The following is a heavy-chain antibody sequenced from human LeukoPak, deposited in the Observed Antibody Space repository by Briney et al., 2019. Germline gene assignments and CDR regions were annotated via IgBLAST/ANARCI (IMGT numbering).Heavy chain of an antibody. CDR3: ARRGLLWFGERGFDY. CDR2: IYHSGST. J-gene: IGHJ4*02. V-gene: IGHV4-38-2*02. Sequence: PSETLSLTCTVSGYSISSAYYWGWIRQPPGKGLEWIGSIYHSGSTNYNPSLKSRVTISVDTSKNQFSLKLSSVTAADTAVYYCARRGLLWFGERGFDYWGQGTLVTVSS. D-gene: IGHD3-10*01. CDR1: GYSISSAYY.